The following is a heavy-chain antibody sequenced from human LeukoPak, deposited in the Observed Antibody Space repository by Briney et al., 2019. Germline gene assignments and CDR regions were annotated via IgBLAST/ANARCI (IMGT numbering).Heavy chain of an antibody. CDR2: IYHNGNT. Sequence: SETLSLTCAVSGYSISSGYYWGWIRPPPRKGLEWIGSIYHNGNTYYNPSLKSRVTISVDTSKNQFSLKLSSVTAADTAVYYCARGVVRGAAYYYYYYMDVWGKGTTVTVSS. D-gene: IGHD3-10*01. CDR3: ARGVVRGAAYYYYYYMDV. CDR1: GYSISSGYY. V-gene: IGHV4-38-2*01. J-gene: IGHJ6*03.